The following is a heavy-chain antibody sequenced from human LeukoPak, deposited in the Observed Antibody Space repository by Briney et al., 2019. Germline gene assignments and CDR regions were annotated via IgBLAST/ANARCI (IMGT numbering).Heavy chain of an antibody. Sequence: SETLSLTCAVYGGSFSGYYWSWIRQPPGKGLEWIGEINHSGSTNYNPSLKSRVTISVDTSKNQFSLKLSSVTAADTAVYYCARARGIQPWPTWKKGEFDYWGQGTLVTVSS. J-gene: IGHJ4*02. CDR3: ARARGIQPWPTWKKGEFDY. CDR1: GGSFSGYY. CDR2: INHSGST. D-gene: IGHD5-18*01. V-gene: IGHV4-34*01.